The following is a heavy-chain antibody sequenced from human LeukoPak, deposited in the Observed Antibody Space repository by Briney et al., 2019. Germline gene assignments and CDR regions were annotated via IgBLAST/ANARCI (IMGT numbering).Heavy chain of an antibody. CDR3: AKEGGRGGTLDFDY. CDR1: GLTFDNYA. V-gene: IGHV3-9*01. Sequence: GGSRRPSFPPPGLTFDNYAMHWAGQAPGKGWGWASVISWNSGSIGYADSVKGRFTISRDNAKNSLYLQMNSLRAEDTALYYCAKEGGRGGTLDFDYWGQGTLVTVSS. CDR2: ISWNSGSI. J-gene: IGHJ4*02. D-gene: IGHD2-15*01.